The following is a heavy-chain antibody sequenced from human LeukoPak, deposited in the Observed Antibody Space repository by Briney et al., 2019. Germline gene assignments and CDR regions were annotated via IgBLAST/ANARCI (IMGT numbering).Heavy chain of an antibody. CDR1: GFTFSSYA. V-gene: IGHV3-23*01. J-gene: IGHJ4*02. CDR2: ISGSGGST. CDR3: ARGHYYDRRGTTPSDY. Sequence: GGSLRLSCAASGFTFSSYAMSWVRQAPGKGLEWVSAISGSGGSTYYADSVKGRFTISRDNAKNSLFLQMNSLRAGDAAVYYCARGHYYDRRGTTPSDYWGQGTLVTVSS. D-gene: IGHD3-22*01.